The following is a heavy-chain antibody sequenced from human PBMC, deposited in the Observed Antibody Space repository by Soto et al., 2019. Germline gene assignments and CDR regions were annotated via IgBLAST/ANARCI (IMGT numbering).Heavy chain of an antibody. CDR2: ISSGSTNI. V-gene: IGHV3-11*01. Sequence: QVQLVESGGGLVKPGGSLRLSCAASGFTFSDFYMSWIRQAPGKGLEWISYISSGSTNIFYADSVKGRFTVSRDNAKNSVYLQMDSLRAENTAVNYCARDRNAAGSDYWGQGTLLTVSS. D-gene: IGHD1-1*01. CDR1: GFTFSDFY. J-gene: IGHJ4*02. CDR3: ARDRNAAGSDY.